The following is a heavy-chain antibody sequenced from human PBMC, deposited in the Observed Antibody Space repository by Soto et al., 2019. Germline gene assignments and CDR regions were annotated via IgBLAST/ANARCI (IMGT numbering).Heavy chain of an antibody. CDR2: INPNSGGT. CDR3: ARDASQRVDTAMEWSFDY. D-gene: IGHD5-18*01. Sequence: GASVKVSCKASGYTFTGYYMHWVRQAPGQGLEWMGWINPNSGGTNYAQKFQGWVTMTRDTSISTAYMELSRLRSDDTAVYYCARDASQRVDTAMEWSFDYWGQGTLVTVSS. J-gene: IGHJ4*02. CDR1: GYTFTGYY. V-gene: IGHV1-2*04.